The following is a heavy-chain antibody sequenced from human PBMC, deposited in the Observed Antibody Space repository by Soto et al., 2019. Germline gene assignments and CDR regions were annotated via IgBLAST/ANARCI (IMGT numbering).Heavy chain of an antibody. J-gene: IGHJ4*02. CDR2: IKQDGSEK. CDR3: ASRGYSYGYYFDY. V-gene: IGHV3-7*01. Sequence: GSLRLSCAASGFTFSSYWMSWVRQAPGKGLEWVANIKQDGSEKYYVDSVKGRFTISRDNAKNSLYLQMNSLRAEDTAVYYCASRGYSYGYYFDYWGQGTLVTVSS. D-gene: IGHD5-18*01. CDR1: GFTFSSYW.